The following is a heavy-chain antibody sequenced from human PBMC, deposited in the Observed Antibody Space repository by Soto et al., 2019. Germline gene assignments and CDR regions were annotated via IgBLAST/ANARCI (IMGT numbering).Heavy chain of an antibody. CDR2: INAGNGNT. CDR3: ARVRFLEWLFDAFDI. Sequence: QVQLVQSGAEVKKPGASVKVSCKASGYTFTSYAMHWVRQAPGQRLEWMGWINAGNGNTKYSQKFQGRVTITRDTSASTAYMELSSLRSEDTAVYYCARVRFLEWLFDAFDIWGQGTMVTVSS. CDR1: GYTFTSYA. D-gene: IGHD3-3*01. V-gene: IGHV1-3*01. J-gene: IGHJ3*02.